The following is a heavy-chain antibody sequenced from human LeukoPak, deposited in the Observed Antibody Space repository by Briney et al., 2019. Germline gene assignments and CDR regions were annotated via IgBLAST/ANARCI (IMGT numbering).Heavy chain of an antibody. CDR3: ARDAGYMGYFDY. CDR1: GFTLSSYE. V-gene: IGHV3-48*03. J-gene: IGHJ4*02. Sequence: PGGSLRLSCAASGFTLSSYEMNWVRQAPGKVLEWVSYISRGGNTIYYADSVKGRFTISRDNAENSLYLQMNSLRAEDTAVYYCARDAGYMGYFDYWGQGTLVTVSS. D-gene: IGHD6-13*01. CDR2: ISRGGNTI.